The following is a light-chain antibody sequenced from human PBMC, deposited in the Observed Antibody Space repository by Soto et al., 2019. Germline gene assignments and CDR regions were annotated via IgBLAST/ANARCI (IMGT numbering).Light chain of an antibody. CDR2: GNS. V-gene: IGLV1-40*01. Sequence: QSVLTQPPSVSGAPGQRVTISCTGSSSNIGAGYDVHWYQQLPGTAPKLLIYGNSNRPSGVPDRFSGSKSGTSASLAITGLQAEDEADYYCQSYDSSLSGSYVVFGGGTQLIVL. J-gene: IGLJ2*01. CDR1: SSNIGAGYD. CDR3: QSYDSSLSGSYVV.